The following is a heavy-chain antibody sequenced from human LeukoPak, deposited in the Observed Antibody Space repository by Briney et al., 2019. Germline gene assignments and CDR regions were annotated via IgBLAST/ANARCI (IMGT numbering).Heavy chain of an antibody. J-gene: IGHJ6*03. D-gene: IGHD6-19*01. CDR3: ASKHSVAGLDGKNYYYYYYMDV. CDR1: GFPLWNVW. V-gene: IGHV3-15*01. CDR2: KNNKTEGGTT. Sequence: GGSLRLSCAASGFPLWNVWVSCAPEPPGKGREDGGRKNNKTEGGTTDYPAPAKCIFTIPRDYSKNTLYLQMNSLKTEYTAVYYCASKHSVAGLDGKNYYYYYYMDVWGKGTTVTVSS.